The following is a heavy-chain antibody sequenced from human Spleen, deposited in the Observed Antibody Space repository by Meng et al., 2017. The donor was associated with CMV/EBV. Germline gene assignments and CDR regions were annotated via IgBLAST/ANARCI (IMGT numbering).Heavy chain of an antibody. D-gene: IGHD1-26*01. J-gene: IGHJ4*02. CDR1: EYSFTTYW. Sequence: GGSLRLSCKGSEYSFTTYWIGWVRQMPGKGLEWMGIIYPGDSDTRYSPSFQGQVTISADKSISTAYLQWSSLKASDTAMYYCARPFQVGAIDYWGQGTLVTVSS. CDR2: IYPGDSDT. V-gene: IGHV5-51*01. CDR3: ARPFQVGAIDY.